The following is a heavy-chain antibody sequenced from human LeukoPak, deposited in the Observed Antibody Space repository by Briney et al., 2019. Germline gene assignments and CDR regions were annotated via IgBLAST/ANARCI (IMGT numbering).Heavy chain of an antibody. J-gene: IGHJ4*02. CDR3: ARDGTSTDDY. V-gene: IGHV1-18*01. Sequence: ASVKVSCKTSGYTFSNFGINWVRQAPGQGLEWMGWISGNNDNPNYGQKFQGRFTVTTDSSTSTDYMELRNLTFDDTAVYYCARDGTSTDDYWGQGTLVTVSS. D-gene: IGHD2-2*01. CDR1: GYTFSNFG. CDR2: ISGNNDNP.